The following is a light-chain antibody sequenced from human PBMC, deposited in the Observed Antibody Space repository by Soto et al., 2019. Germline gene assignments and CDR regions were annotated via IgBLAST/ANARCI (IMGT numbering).Light chain of an antibody. CDR3: QQYGSSPAT. V-gene: IGKV3-20*01. CDR2: GAS. Sequence: EIVLTQSPGTLSLSPGERATLSCWASHIVSSSFLAWYQQKPGQAPRLLIYGASSRATGIPDRFSGSGSGTDFPLTINRLEPEDFAVYYCQQYGSSPATFGRGTKVEIK. J-gene: IGKJ1*01. CDR1: HIVSSSF.